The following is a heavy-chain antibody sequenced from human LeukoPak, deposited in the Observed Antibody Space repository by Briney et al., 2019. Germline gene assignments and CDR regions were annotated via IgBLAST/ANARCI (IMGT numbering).Heavy chain of an antibody. CDR3: ARSSGYGGGYYYYMDV. Sequence: SETLSLTCTVSGGSISSSSYYSGWIRQPPGKGLEWIVSIYYSGSTYYNPSLKSRVTISVDTSKNQFSLKLSSVTAADTAVYYCARSSGYGGGYYYYMDVWGKGTTVTVSS. J-gene: IGHJ6*03. CDR1: GGSISSSSYY. CDR2: IYYSGST. V-gene: IGHV4-39*07. D-gene: IGHD5-12*01.